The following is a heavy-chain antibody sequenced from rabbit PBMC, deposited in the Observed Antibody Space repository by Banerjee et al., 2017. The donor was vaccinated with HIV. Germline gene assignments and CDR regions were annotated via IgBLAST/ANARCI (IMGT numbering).Heavy chain of an antibody. V-gene: IGHV1S45*01. CDR1: GFSFSSSHW. D-gene: IGHD7-1*01. Sequence: QEQLEESGGDLVKPEGSLTLTCTASGFSFSSSHWMCWVRQAPGKGLEWIACIYASSGNTYYASWAKGRFTISKTSSTTVTLQMTSLTAADTATYSCARAAYQIAGYAGYDLWGPGTLVTVS. CDR2: IYASSGNT. CDR3: ARAAYQIAGYAGYDL. J-gene: IGHJ6*01.